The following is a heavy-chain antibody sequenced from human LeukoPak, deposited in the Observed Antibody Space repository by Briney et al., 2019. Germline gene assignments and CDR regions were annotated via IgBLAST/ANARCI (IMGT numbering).Heavy chain of an antibody. CDR1: GFTFSDYY. CDR3: ARGPYDILTGYYPGDY. Sequence: GGSLRLSCAASGFTFSDYYMSWIRQAPGKGLEWVSYISSSSSCTNYADSVKGRFTISRDNAKNSLYLQMNSLRAEDTAVYYCARGPYDILTGYYPGDYWGQGTLVTVSS. J-gene: IGHJ4*02. D-gene: IGHD3-9*01. CDR2: ISSSSSCT. V-gene: IGHV3-11*06.